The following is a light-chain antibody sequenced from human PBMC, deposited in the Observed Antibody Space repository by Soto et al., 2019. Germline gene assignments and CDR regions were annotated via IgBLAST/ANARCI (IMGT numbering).Light chain of an antibody. CDR2: HGS. CDR1: QSASNSY. J-gene: IGKJ2*01. V-gene: IGKV3-20*01. Sequence: IVLTQSPSTLSLSPGERATLSCRASQSASNSYLAWYQQKPGQAPRLLIYHGSTTAPGIPDRFSGSGSGTDFTLTISRLEPEDCAVYYCQRYGTSPPYTFGQGTKLEI. CDR3: QRYGTSPPYT.